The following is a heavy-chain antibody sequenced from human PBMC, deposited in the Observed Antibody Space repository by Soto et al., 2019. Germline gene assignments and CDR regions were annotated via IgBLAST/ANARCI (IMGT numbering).Heavy chain of an antibody. CDR2: ISSSSSYI. J-gene: IGHJ4*02. V-gene: IGHV3-21*01. Sequence: PGGSLRLSCAASGFTFSSYSMNWVRQAPGKGLEWVSSISSSSSYIYYADSVKGRFTISRDNAKNSLYLQMNSLRAEDTAVYYCARDSSSWYYFDYWGQGTLVTVSS. CDR3: ARDSSSWYYFDY. D-gene: IGHD6-13*01. CDR1: GFTFSSYS.